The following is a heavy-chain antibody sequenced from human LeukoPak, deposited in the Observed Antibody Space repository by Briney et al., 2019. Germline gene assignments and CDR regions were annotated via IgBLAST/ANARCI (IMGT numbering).Heavy chain of an antibody. CDR1: GYTFTTYY. D-gene: IGHD3-16*02. V-gene: IGHV1-46*01. Sequence: ASVKVSCKASGYTFTTYYMHWVRQAPGQGLEWIGIIKPGDSVTSYSQNFKGRVTMTRDMSTTTVYMEMTSLRSDDTAVYYCARNRKSEIGGAIAGHYMDVWGKGTTVTVSS. J-gene: IGHJ6*03. CDR2: IKPGDSVT. CDR3: ARNRKSEIGGAIAGHYMDV.